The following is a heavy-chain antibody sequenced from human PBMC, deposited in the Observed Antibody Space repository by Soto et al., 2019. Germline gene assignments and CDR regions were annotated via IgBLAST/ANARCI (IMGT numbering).Heavy chain of an antibody. CDR3: ARDSKGYDFWSGYPGNYGMDV. D-gene: IGHD3-3*01. V-gene: IGHV1-3*01. Sequence: GASVKVSCKASGYTFTSYSMHWVLQAPGQRLEWMGWINAGNGNTKYSQKFQGRVTITRDTSASTAYMELSSLRSEDTAVYYCARDSKGYDFWSGYPGNYGMDVWGQGTTVTVSS. CDR1: GYTFTSYS. J-gene: IGHJ6*02. CDR2: INAGNGNT.